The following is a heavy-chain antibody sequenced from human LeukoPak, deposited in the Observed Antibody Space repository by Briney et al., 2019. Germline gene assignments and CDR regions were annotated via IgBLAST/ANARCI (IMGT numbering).Heavy chain of an antibody. CDR3: ARVYYYGSGSNFFDY. V-gene: IGHV1-2*02. CDR1: GYTFTGYY. J-gene: IGHJ4*02. CDR2: INPNSGGT. D-gene: IGHD3-10*01. Sequence: ASVKVSCKASGYTFTGYYMHWVRQAPGQGLEWMGWINPNSGGTNYAQKFQGRVTMTRDTSISTAYMELSRLRSDDTALYYCARVYYYGSGSNFFDYWGQGTLVTVSS.